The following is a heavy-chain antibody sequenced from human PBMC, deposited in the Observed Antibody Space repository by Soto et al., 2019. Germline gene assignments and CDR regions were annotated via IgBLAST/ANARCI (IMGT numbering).Heavy chain of an antibody. CDR2: IDPSDSYT. J-gene: IGHJ6*02. Sequence: GESLEISCKGSGYSFTSYWISWVRQMPGKGLEWMGRIDPSDSYTNYSPSFQGHVTISADKSISTAYLQWSSLKASDTAMYYCARHVSGYSYGYWYYYYGLDVWGQGTTVTVSS. D-gene: IGHD5-18*01. CDR3: ARHVSGYSYGYWYYYYGLDV. V-gene: IGHV5-10-1*01. CDR1: GYSFTSYW.